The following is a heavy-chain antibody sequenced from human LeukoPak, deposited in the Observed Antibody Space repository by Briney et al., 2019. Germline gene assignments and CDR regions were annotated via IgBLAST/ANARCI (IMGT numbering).Heavy chain of an antibody. V-gene: IGHV3-7*01. Sequence: GGSLRLSCAASGFTFSSEWMSWVRQAPGKGLEWAANIKQEGSEMYHVDSVKGRFTNSRDNAKNSLYLQMNSLRAEDAAVYYCAKLGFVGASNYWGQGTLVTVSS. CDR1: GFTFSSEW. D-gene: IGHD1-26*01. CDR3: AKLGFVGASNY. CDR2: IKQEGSEM. J-gene: IGHJ4*02.